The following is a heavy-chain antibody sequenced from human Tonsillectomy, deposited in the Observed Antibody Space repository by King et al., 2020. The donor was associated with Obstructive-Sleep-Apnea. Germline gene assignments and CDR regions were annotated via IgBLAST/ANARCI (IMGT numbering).Heavy chain of an antibody. Sequence: QLQESGPGLVKPSQTLSLTCTVSGGFISSGGYYWSWIRQHPGKGLEWIGYIYYSGSTYYNPSLKSRVTISVDTSKNQFSLKLSSVTAADTAVYYCARSGSYRDDAFDIWGQGTMVTVSS. CDR2: IYYSGST. D-gene: IGHD1-26*01. CDR1: GGFISSGGYY. CDR3: ARSGSYRDDAFDI. J-gene: IGHJ3*02. V-gene: IGHV4-31*03.